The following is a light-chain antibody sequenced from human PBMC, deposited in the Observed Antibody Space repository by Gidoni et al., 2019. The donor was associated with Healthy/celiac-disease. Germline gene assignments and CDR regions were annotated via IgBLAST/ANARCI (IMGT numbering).Light chain of an antibody. CDR2: WAS. Sequence: DIVMTQSPDSLAVSLGERATINCQSSQSVLYSSNNKNYLAWYQQKPGQPPKLLIYWASTRESGVPDRFSGSGSGTDFTLTISSLQAEDVAVYYCQQYYSTPPTCGPGTKVDIK. V-gene: IGKV4-1*01. CDR1: QSVLYSSNNKNY. CDR3: QQYYSTPPT. J-gene: IGKJ3*01.